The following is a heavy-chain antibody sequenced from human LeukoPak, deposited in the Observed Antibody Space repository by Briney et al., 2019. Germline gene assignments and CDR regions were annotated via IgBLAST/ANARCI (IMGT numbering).Heavy chain of an antibody. Sequence: GGSLRLSCAASGFTFSNAWMSWVRQAPGKGLEWVGRTKSKTDGGTTDYAAPVKGRFTISRDDSKNTLYLQMNSLKTEDTAVYYCTTGVSCSSTSCYTGLSFDYWGQGTLVTVSS. CDR2: TKSKTDGGTT. J-gene: IGHJ4*02. CDR1: GFTFSNAW. V-gene: IGHV3-15*01. CDR3: TTGVSCSSTSCYTGLSFDY. D-gene: IGHD2-2*02.